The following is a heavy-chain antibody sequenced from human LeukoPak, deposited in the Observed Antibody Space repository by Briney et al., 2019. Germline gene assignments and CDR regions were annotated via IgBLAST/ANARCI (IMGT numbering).Heavy chain of an antibody. J-gene: IGHJ4*02. CDR2: MNPNSGNT. Sequence: ASVKVSCKASGYTFTSYDIKRVRQATGQGLEWMGWMNPNSGNTGYAQKFQGRVTITRNTSISTAYMELSSLRSEDTAVYYCARTYDFWSGYYPFDYWGQGTLVTVSS. CDR1: GYTFTSYD. CDR3: ARTYDFWSGYYPFDY. V-gene: IGHV1-8*03. D-gene: IGHD3-3*01.